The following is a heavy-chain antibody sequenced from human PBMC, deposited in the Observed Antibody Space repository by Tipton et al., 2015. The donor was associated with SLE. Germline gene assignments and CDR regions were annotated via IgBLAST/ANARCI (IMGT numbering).Heavy chain of an antibody. J-gene: IGHJ6*03. CDR2: IYSSGST. CDR1: GGSITRGSYY. V-gene: IGHV4-61*02. D-gene: IGHD6-13*01. Sequence: TLSLTCTVSGGSITRGSYYWSWIRQPAGKGLEWIGRIYSSGSTKYNPSLKSRVTISVDRSKNQFSLNVSSVTAADTAVYYCAREGQSSTWYSDSMNYYYHMDVWGKGTTVTVSS. CDR3: AREGQSSTWYSDSMNYYYHMDV.